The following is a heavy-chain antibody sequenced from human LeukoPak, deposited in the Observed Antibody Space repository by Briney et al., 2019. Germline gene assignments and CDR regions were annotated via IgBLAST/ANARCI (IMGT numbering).Heavy chain of an antibody. J-gene: IGHJ5*01. CDR3: AKGVWAPRFDS. D-gene: IGHD7-27*01. CDR1: GASFSYDY. CDR2: INHSGSI. Sequence: SETLSLTCAVYGASFSYDYWSWIREAPGKGLEWIGEINHSGSITYNPSLKSRVTISAEKSKSQFSLRLTSVTAADTAVYYCAKGVWAPRFDSWGQGTLVTVSS. V-gene: IGHV4-34*01.